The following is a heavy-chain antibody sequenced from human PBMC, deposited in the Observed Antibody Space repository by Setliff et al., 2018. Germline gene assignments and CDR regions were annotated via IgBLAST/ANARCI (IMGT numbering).Heavy chain of an antibody. J-gene: IGHJ3*02. CDR1: GYSLTTYW. CDR2: IYPADSDP. Sequence: LGESLKISCKGSGYSLTTYWIGWVRQMPGKGLELMGIIYPADSDPRYSPSFQGQVTISVDKSISTVYLHWSSPKASDTAMYYCARSPLDDAFDIWGQGTMVTVSS. V-gene: IGHV5-51*01. CDR3: ARSPLDDAFDI.